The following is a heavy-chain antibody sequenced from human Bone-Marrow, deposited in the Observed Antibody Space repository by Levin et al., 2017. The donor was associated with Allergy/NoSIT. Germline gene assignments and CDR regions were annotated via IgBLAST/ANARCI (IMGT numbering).Heavy chain of an antibody. Sequence: GESLKISCAASGFTFSNAWMNWVRQAPGKGLEWVGLIKTKTVGGTTDFAAPLKGRFTIPRDDSKNMVYLQMNSLKTEDTAVYYCTTVSLSHLPPQWGQGTLVTVSS. V-gene: IGHV3-15*01. CDR3: TTVSLSHLPPQ. CDR2: IKTKTVGGTT. J-gene: IGHJ1*01. CDR1: GFTFSNAW.